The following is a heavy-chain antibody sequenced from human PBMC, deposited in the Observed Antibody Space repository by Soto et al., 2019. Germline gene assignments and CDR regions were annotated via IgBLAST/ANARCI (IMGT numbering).Heavy chain of an antibody. CDR2: IYYSGST. D-gene: IGHD1-26*01. CDR3: ARLESIGYYGMDV. Sequence: SETLSLTCTVSGGSISSGGYYWSWIRQHPGKGLEWIGYIYYSGSTYYNPSLKSRVTISVDTSKNQFSLKLSSVTAADTAVYYCARLESIGYYGMDVWGQGTTVTVSS. J-gene: IGHJ6*02. CDR1: GGSISSGGYY. V-gene: IGHV4-31*03.